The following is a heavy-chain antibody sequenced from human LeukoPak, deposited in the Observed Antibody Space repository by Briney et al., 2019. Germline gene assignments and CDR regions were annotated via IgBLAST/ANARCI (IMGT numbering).Heavy chain of an antibody. V-gene: IGHV4-59*01. CDR1: GGSIGSYY. J-gene: IGHJ6*02. CDR2: IYYSGST. CDR3: ARAGHYYGMDV. Sequence: SETLSLTCTVSGGSIGSYYWSWVRQSPGKGLEWVGYIYYSGSTNNNPSLTSRVTISVDTSKNHSSLKLSSVTAADTAVYYCARAGHYYGMDVWGQGTTVTVSS.